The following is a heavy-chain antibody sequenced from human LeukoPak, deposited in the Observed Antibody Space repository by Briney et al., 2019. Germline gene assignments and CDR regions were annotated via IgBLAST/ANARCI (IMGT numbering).Heavy chain of an antibody. D-gene: IGHD2-2*01. Sequence: ASVKVSCKASGGTFSSYAISWVRQAPGQGLEWMGGIIPIFGTANYAQKFQGRVTITADESTSTAYMELSSLRSEDTAVYYCARDQVDIVVVPSRYYYYMDVWGKGTTVTVSS. J-gene: IGHJ6*03. V-gene: IGHV1-69*13. CDR3: ARDQVDIVVVPSRYYYYMDV. CDR2: IIPIFGTA. CDR1: GGTFSSYA.